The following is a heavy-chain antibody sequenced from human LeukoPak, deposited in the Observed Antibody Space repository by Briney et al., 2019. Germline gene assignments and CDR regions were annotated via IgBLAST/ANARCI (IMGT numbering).Heavy chain of an antibody. CDR1: GGSFSGYY. D-gene: IGHD3-16*01. J-gene: IGHJ5*02. V-gene: IGHV4-34*01. CDR2: INHSGST. CDR3: ASRRGDYVWVFDP. Sequence: PSETLSLTCAVYGGSFSGYYWSWIRQSPVKGLEWIGEINHSGSTNYNPSLKSRVTISVDTSKNQFSLKLSSVTAADTAAYYCASRRGDYVWVFDPWGQGTLVTVSS.